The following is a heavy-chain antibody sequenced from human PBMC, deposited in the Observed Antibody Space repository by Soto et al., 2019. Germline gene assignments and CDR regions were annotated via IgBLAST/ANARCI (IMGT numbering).Heavy chain of an antibody. V-gene: IGHV1-3*01. D-gene: IGHD6-19*01. CDR2: INAGNGNT. Sequence: QVQLVQSGAEVKKPGASVKVSCKASGYTFTSYAMHWVRQAPGQRLEWMGWINAGNGNTKYSQKFQGRVTITRDTSASTAYMELSSLRSEDTAVYYCANLGAIAVAGIIKARPFDYWGQGTLVTVSS. CDR1: GYTFTSYA. CDR3: ANLGAIAVAGIIKARPFDY. J-gene: IGHJ4*02.